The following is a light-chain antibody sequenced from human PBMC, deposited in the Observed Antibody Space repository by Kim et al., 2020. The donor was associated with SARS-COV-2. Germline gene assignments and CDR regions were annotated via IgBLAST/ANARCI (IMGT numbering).Light chain of an antibody. J-gene: IGKJ1*01. CDR1: QSIHIW. Sequence: ASVGARVTISCRASQSIHIWLAWFQQKPGKAPRVLMYKASALESGDPSRFIGSGSGTEFTLTISSLQPDDSATYYCQQYDVHPETFGQGTKVDIK. V-gene: IGKV1-5*03. CDR3: QQYDVHPET. CDR2: KAS.